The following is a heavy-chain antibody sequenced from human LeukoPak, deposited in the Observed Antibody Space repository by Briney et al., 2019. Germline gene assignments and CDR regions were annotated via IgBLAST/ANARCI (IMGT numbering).Heavy chain of an antibody. CDR2: INAGGDNP. CDR1: GITFSSYA. Sequence: GGSVRLSCEASGITFSSYAMAWVRQAPGRGLEWVSIINAGGDNPYYADSVKGRFAISRDNAKNTLYLQMSSLRVEDTAVYYCARGPYHAAGSFDYCGQGTLVTVSS. J-gene: IGHJ4*02. V-gene: IGHV3-23*01. D-gene: IGHD3-10*01. CDR3: ARGPYHAAGSFDY.